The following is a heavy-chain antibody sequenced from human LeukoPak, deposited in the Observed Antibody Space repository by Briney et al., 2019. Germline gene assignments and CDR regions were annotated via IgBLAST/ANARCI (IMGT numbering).Heavy chain of an antibody. CDR2: ISWNSGSI. CDR1: GFTFDDYA. D-gene: IGHD3-10*01. J-gene: IGHJ4*02. Sequence: PGRSLRLSCAASGFTFDDYAMHWVRQAPGKGLEWVSGISWNSGSIGYADSVKGRFTISRDNAKNSLYLQMNSLRAEDTAVYYCARDPDYGSGSWDYWGQGTLVTVSS. V-gene: IGHV3-9*01. CDR3: ARDPDYGSGSWDY.